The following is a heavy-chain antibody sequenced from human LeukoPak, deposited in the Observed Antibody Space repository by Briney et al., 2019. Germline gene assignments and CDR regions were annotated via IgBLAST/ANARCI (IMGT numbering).Heavy chain of an antibody. Sequence: PGGSLRLSCAASGFTFNTFAMQWLRPAPGRGLEYVSAISINGGSRYYANSVKDRFTASRDTSQNTLFLQMGSLRPEDTAVYYCARLRQGYSGYVPPDYWGQGTLVTVSS. CDR2: ISINGGSR. CDR3: ARLRQGYSGYVPPDY. V-gene: IGHV3-64*01. CDR1: GFTFNTFA. D-gene: IGHD5-12*01. J-gene: IGHJ4*02.